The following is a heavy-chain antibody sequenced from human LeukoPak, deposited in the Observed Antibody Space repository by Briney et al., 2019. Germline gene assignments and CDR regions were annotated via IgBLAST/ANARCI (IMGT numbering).Heavy chain of an antibody. D-gene: IGHD1-26*01. V-gene: IGHV3-7*01. CDR3: ARDPHWGAGYFDF. CDR1: GFIFSSYW. J-gene: IGHJ4*02. CDR2: IKHDGSEK. Sequence: GGSLRLSCAASGFIFSSYWMSLVRQAPGKGLEWVANIKHDGSEKYYVDSVKGRFTISVDSAKRSLYLQMNSLKDEDTAVYYCARDPHWGAGYFDFWGQGALVTVSS.